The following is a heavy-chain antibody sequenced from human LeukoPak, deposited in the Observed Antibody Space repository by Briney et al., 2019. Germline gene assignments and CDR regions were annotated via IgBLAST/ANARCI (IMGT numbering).Heavy chain of an antibody. D-gene: IGHD4-17*01. CDR3: ARADPDYGDPAFDY. CDR1: GGSFSGYY. V-gene: IGHV4-34*01. Sequence: SETLSLTCAVYGGSFSGYYWSWIRQPPGKGLEWTGEINHSGSTNYNPSLKSRVTISVDTSKNQFSLKLSSVTAADTAVYYCARADPDYGDPAFDYWGQGTLVTVSS. CDR2: INHSGST. J-gene: IGHJ4*02.